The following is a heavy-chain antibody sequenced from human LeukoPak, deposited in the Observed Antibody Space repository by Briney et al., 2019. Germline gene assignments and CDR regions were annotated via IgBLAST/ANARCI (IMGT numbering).Heavy chain of an antibody. V-gene: IGHV4-38-2*02. CDR1: GYSISSDYY. Sequence: SETLSLTCTVSGYSISSDYYWGWIRPPPGKGLEWIGSVYHSGSTYYNPSLKSRVTISVDTSKNQFSLRLRSVTAADTAVYFCARVGYSTPYYYYYYYMDVWGKGTTVTVSS. D-gene: IGHD6-13*01. CDR2: VYHSGST. CDR3: ARVGYSTPYYYYYYYMDV. J-gene: IGHJ6*03.